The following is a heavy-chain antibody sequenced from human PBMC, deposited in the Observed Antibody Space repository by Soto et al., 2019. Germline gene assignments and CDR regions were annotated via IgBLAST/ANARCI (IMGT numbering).Heavy chain of an antibody. CDR3: ARGDCVGGTCYSLAGSFYYYMDV. CDR1: GFTFSNYW. CDR2: INNDGSVS. V-gene: IGHV3-74*01. D-gene: IGHD2-15*01. Sequence: EVQLVESGGGVVQPGGSLRLSCVASGFTFSNYWMYWVRQAPGEGLVWVSRINNDGSVSSYADSVKGRLTISRDNVKNTLYLQMDSLRAEDTAVYYCARGDCVGGTCYSLAGSFYYYMDVWGKGTTVTVFS. J-gene: IGHJ6*03.